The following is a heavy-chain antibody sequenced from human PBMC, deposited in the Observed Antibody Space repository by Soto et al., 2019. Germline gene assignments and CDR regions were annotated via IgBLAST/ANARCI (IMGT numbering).Heavy chain of an antibody. V-gene: IGHV1-18*01. D-gene: IGHD6-13*01. Sequence: QVQLVQSGAEVKKPGASVKVSCKTSGYTFTSYGILWVRQAPGQGLEWMGWISGYNGNTNYAQSLQGRVTMTTDKSTSTAYMELRSLRSDDTAMYYCPRAAQHSSSSYSLYTFDSWGQGTLVTVSS. J-gene: IGHJ4*02. CDR1: GYTFTSYG. CDR3: PRAAQHSSSSYSLYTFDS. CDR2: ISGYNGNT.